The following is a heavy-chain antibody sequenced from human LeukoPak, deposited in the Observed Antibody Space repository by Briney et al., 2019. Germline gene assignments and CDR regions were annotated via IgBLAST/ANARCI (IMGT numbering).Heavy chain of an antibody. CDR2: ISYDGSNK. CDR1: GFTFSSYA. Sequence: GGSLRLSCAASGFTFSSYAMHWVRQAPGKGLEWVAVISYDGSNKYYADSVKGRFTIPRDDAKNSLYLQMNSLRAEDTAVYYCAKDWGTYYYGSGSSTIFDYWGQGTLVTVSS. V-gene: IGHV3-30*04. J-gene: IGHJ4*02. CDR3: AKDWGTYYYGSGSSTIFDY. D-gene: IGHD3-10*01.